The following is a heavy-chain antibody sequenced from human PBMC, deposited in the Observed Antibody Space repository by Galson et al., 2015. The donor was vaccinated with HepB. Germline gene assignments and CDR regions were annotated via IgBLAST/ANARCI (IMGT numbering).Heavy chain of an antibody. J-gene: IGHJ6*02. CDR2: IIPIFATP. Sequence: SVKVSCKASGGTFSNLAMNWVRQAPGQGLEWIGGIIPIFATPNYAQKFQGRVTINPDESTTTAYMELSSLRSEDTAVYYCARGAPIAIRQYGMDVWGQGTTVTVSS. CDR3: ARGAPIAIRQYGMDV. V-gene: IGHV1-69*13. CDR1: GGTFSNLA. D-gene: IGHD2-21*01.